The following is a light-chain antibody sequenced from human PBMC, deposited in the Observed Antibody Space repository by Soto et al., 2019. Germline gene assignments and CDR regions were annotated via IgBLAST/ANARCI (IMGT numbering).Light chain of an antibody. CDR1: QSLLQSNGYDY. CDR3: MQGLQTPWT. J-gene: IGKJ1*01. CDR2: LGS. Sequence: DIVMTQSPLSLSVTPGEPAAISCRSSQSLLQSNGYDYLDWYLQKPGQSPQLVIYLGSNRASGVPDRFSGSGSGTDFTLKISRVEAEDVGVYYGMQGLQTPWTFGQGTKVEIK. V-gene: IGKV2-28*01.